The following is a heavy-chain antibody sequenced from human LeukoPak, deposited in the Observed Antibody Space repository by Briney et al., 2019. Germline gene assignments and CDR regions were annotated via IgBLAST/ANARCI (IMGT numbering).Heavy chain of an antibody. V-gene: IGHV3-30-3*01. Sequence: GGSLRLSCAASGFTFSSYAMHWVGRAQARGWEGVAVISYDGSNKYYADSVKGRFTISRDNSKNTLYLQMNSLRAEDTAVYYCAVYDSRGGYFDYWGQGTLVTVSS. D-gene: IGHD3-22*01. CDR3: AVYDSRGGYFDY. J-gene: IGHJ4*02. CDR1: GFTFSSYA. CDR2: ISYDGSNK.